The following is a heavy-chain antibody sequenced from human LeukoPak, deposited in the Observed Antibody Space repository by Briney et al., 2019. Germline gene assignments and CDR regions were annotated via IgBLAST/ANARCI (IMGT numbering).Heavy chain of an antibody. J-gene: IGHJ4*02. V-gene: IGHV3-23*01. Sequence: GGSLRLSCAASGFTSDDYAMHWVRQAPGKGLEWVSAISGSGGSTYYADSVKGRFTISRDNSKNTLYLQTNSLRAEDTAVYYCAKAQNYDILTGYGYWGQGTLVTVSS. CDR1: GFTSDDYA. CDR2: ISGSGGST. D-gene: IGHD3-9*01. CDR3: AKAQNYDILTGYGY.